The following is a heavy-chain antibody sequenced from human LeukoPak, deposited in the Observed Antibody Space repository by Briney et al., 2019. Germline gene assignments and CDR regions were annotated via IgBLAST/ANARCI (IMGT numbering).Heavy chain of an antibody. CDR2: ISAYNGNT. J-gene: IGHJ4*02. Sequence: ASVKVSCKASGYTFTSYGISWVRQAPGQGLEWMGWISAYNGNTNYAQKLQGRVTMTTDTSTSTAYMELRSLRSDDTAVYYCARDQDTAMVTGGFDYWGQGTLVTVSS. CDR1: GYTFTSYG. V-gene: IGHV1-18*01. CDR3: ARDQDTAMVTGGFDY. D-gene: IGHD5-18*01.